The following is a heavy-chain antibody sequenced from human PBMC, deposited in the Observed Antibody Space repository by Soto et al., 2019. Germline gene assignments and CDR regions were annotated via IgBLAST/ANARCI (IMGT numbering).Heavy chain of an antibody. Sequence: GASVKVSCKASGYSFTTHGITWVRQAPGQGLEWMGLITTYSGHTSYSPSLQGRVSMTRDTATSTAYMELKSLRADDTAVYYCARAGSSWPMGAFDIWGQGTMVTVS. CDR3: ARAGSSWPMGAFDI. CDR2: ITTYSGHT. D-gene: IGHD6-13*01. V-gene: IGHV1-18*01. J-gene: IGHJ3*02. CDR1: GYSFTTHG.